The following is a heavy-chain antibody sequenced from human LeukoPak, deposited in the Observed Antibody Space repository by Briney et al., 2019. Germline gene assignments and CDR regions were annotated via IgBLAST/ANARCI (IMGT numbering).Heavy chain of an antibody. CDR2: ISYDGSHK. V-gene: IGHV3-30*03. J-gene: IGHJ4*02. Sequence: GGSLRLSCVASGFTFSSFGMHWVRQAPGKGVEWVAVISYDGSHKDYADSVKGRFTISRDNSKNTLYLQTNSLRAEDTAVYYCASTQGSYCSSTSCYGVFDYWGQGTLVTVSS. CDR3: ASTQGSYCSSTSCYGVFDY. D-gene: IGHD2-2*01. CDR1: GFTFSSFG.